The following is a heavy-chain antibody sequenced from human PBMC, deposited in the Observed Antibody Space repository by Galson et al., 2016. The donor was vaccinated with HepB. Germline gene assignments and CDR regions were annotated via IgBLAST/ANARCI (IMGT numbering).Heavy chain of an antibody. CDR3: AGELNPEVGTTTSAGQVPRFDP. V-gene: IGHV4-39*01. J-gene: IGHJ5*02. Sequence: ETLSLTCTVSSVSISSSDYYWGWIRQPPGKGLEWIGSINYSGRTYYNPSLKSRVTISVDTSKNQFSLNLSSVTAADTALYYCAGELNPEVGTTTSAGQVPRFDPWGQGTLVTVSA. CDR1: SVSISSSDYY. CDR2: INYSGRT. D-gene: IGHD2/OR15-2a*01.